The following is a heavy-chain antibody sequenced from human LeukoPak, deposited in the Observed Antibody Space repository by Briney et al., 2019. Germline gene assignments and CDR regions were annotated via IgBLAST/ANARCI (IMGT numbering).Heavy chain of an antibody. CDR3: ARSTRRVATTDYYYGMDV. V-gene: IGHV4-39*01. CDR2: IYYSGST. Sequence: SETLSLTCTVSGGSISSSSYYWGWIRQPPGKGLKWIGSIYYSGSTYYNPSLKSRVTISVDTSKNQFSLKLSSVTAAVTAVYYCARSTRRVATTDYYYGMDVWGQGTTVTVSS. J-gene: IGHJ6*02. D-gene: IGHD5-12*01. CDR1: GGSISSSSYY.